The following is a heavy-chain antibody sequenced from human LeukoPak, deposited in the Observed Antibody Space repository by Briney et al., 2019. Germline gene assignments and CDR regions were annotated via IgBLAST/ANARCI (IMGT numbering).Heavy chain of an antibody. D-gene: IGHD4-17*01. J-gene: IGHJ6*02. CDR2: MNPNSGNT. CDR1: GYTFTSYD. CDR3: AGRFMTTVTTGPRYYGMDV. Sequence: ASVKVSCKASGYTFTSYDINWVRQATGQGLEWMGWMNPNSGNTGYAQKFQGRVTMTRNTSISTAYMELSSLRSEDTAVYYCAGRFMTTVTTGPRYYGMDVWGQGTTVTVSS. V-gene: IGHV1-8*01.